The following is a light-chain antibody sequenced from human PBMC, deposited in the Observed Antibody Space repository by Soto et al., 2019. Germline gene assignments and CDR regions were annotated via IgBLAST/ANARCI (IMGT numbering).Light chain of an antibody. CDR2: DAS. Sequence: PGERATLSCRASQSVSSYLAWYQQKPGQAPRLLIYDASNRATGIPARFSGSGSGTDFTLTISSLEPEDFAVYYCQQRSNWPPFTFGPGTKVDIK. V-gene: IGKV3-11*01. J-gene: IGKJ3*01. CDR3: QQRSNWPPFT. CDR1: QSVSSY.